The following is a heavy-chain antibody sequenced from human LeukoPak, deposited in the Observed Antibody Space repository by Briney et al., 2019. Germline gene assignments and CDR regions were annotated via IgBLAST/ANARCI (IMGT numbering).Heavy chain of an antibody. V-gene: IGHV4-59*08. J-gene: IGHJ4*02. CDR2: IYYSGST. D-gene: IGHD3-22*01. Sequence: SETLSLTCTVSGGSISSYYWSWIRQPPGKGLEWIGYIYYSGSTNYNPSLKSRVAISVDTSKNQFSLKLSSVTAADTAVYYCARSRAYYYDSSGYQADYWGQGTLVTVSS. CDR1: GGSISSYY. CDR3: ARSRAYYYDSSGYQADY.